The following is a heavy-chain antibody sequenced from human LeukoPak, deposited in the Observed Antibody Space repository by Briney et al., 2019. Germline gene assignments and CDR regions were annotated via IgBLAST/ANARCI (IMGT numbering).Heavy chain of an antibody. V-gene: IGHV4-59*08. Sequence: PSETLSLTCTVSGGSISSSYWSWIRQPPGKGLEWIGYIYYTGSTYYNPSLKSRVTMSVDTSNNQFSLKLNSVTATDTAVYYCARVGRTMTTVTTGGYWGQGTLVTVSS. J-gene: IGHJ4*02. CDR1: GGSISSSY. CDR2: IYYTGST. D-gene: IGHD4-17*01. CDR3: ARVGRTMTTVTTGGY.